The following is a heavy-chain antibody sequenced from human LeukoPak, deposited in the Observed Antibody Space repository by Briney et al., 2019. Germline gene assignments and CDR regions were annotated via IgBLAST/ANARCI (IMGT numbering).Heavy chain of an antibody. Sequence: PGGSLRLSCAASGFTFSSYAMSWVRQAPGKGLEWVSGISGRGGSTFYADSVKGRFTISRDDSKNTLYLQMNRLRAEDTAVYYCAKGPYDFWSGYYMSPSYFDYWGQGTLVTVSS. D-gene: IGHD3-3*01. CDR1: GFTFSSYA. V-gene: IGHV3-23*01. J-gene: IGHJ4*02. CDR2: ISGRGGST. CDR3: AKGPYDFWSGYYMSPSYFDY.